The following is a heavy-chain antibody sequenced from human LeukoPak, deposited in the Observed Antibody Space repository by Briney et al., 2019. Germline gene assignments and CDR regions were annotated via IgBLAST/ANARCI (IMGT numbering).Heavy chain of an antibody. CDR2: INPNSGGT. D-gene: IGHD1-26*01. J-gene: IGHJ4*02. CDR1: GYTFTGYY. V-gene: IGHV1-2*04. Sequence: ASVKVSCKASGYTFTGYYMHWVRQAPGQGLEWMGWINPNSGGTNYAQKFQGWVTMTRDTSISTAYMELSSLRSEDTAVYYCATEGVGATPFDYWGQGTLVTVSS. CDR3: ATEGVGATPFDY.